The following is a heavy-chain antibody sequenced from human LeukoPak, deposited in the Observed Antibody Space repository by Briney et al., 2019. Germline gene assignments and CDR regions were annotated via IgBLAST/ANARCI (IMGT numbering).Heavy chain of an antibody. D-gene: IGHD6-19*01. CDR3: AGECGEEYSSGWYKTNFFYN. Sequence: SETLSLTCTVSGDSFTSVTDYWAWIRQAPGKGLEWIASGDYSGGTYYNPSLESRVAISADMSKNQISLQLTSVTGADTAVYYCAGECGEEYSSGWYKTNFFYNWGQGIRVTVSS. V-gene: IGHV4-39*07. CDR1: GDSFTSVTDY. J-gene: IGHJ4*02. CDR2: GDYSGGT.